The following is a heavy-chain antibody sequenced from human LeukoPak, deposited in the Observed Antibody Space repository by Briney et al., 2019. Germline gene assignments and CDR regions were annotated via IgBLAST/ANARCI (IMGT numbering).Heavy chain of an antibody. CDR3: ARLQDYGDYVFDY. CDR1: GFTFSSYW. V-gene: IGHV3-7*01. J-gene: IGHJ4*02. Sequence: GGSLRLSCAASGFTFSSYWMSWVRQAPGKGLEWVANIKQDGSEKYYVDSVKGRFTISRDNSKNTLYLQMNSLRAEDTAVYYCARLQDYGDYVFDYWGQGTLVTVSS. D-gene: IGHD4-17*01. CDR2: IKQDGSEK.